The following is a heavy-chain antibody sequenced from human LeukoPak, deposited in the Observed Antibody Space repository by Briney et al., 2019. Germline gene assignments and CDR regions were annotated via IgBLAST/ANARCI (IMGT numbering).Heavy chain of an antibody. V-gene: IGHV3-7*01. J-gene: IGHJ4*02. Sequence: GGSLRLSCAASGFIFSRFWMSWVRQAPGKGLEWVANIKQDGSEKYYVDSVKGRFTISRDNAKNSLYLQMNSLRAEDTAVYYCARDRGQWLDPFDYWGQGTLVTVSS. CDR2: IKQDGSEK. CDR1: GFIFSRFW. CDR3: ARDRGQWLDPFDY. D-gene: IGHD6-19*01.